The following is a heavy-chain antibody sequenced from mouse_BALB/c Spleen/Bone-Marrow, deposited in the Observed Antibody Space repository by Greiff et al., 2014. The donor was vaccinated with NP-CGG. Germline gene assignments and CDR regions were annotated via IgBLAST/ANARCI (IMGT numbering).Heavy chain of an antibody. V-gene: IGHV1S41*01. D-gene: IGHD1-1*01. CDR1: GYTFTSYW. CDR2: IPPGSGTT. CDR3: ARGSYYYGSSSPCFAY. J-gene: IGHJ3*01. Sequence: DLVKPGASVKLSCKASGYTFTSYWINWIKQRPGQGLEWIGRIPPGSGTTYYNEMFKGKATLTVDTSSTTAYIQLSSLSSEDSAVYFCARGSYYYGSSSPCFAYWGQGTLVTVSA.